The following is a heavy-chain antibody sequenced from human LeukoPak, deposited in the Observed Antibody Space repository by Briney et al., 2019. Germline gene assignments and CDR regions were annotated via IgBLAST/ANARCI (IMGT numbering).Heavy chain of an antibody. D-gene: IGHD3-16*01. CDR3: TKDSQGSYDGFWYGTYGMDV. CDR1: GFSFNTFA. CDR2: ISDYP. J-gene: IGHJ6*02. Sequence: GGSLRLSCVASGFSFNTFALTWVRQAPGKGLEWVSTISDYPHYADSVRGRFTISRDNSRKTVFLQMNSLTPEDAATYYCTKDSQGSYDGFWYGTYGMDVWGQGTTVTVSS. V-gene: IGHV3-23*05.